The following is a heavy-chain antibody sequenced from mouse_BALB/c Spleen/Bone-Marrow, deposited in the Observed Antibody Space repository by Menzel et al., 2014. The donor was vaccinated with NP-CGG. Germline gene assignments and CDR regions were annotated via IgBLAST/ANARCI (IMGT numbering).Heavy chain of an antibody. CDR3: ARTYFYAGSALKD. Sequence: DVKLVESGPSLVKPSQTLSLTCSVTGDSITTDYWNWIRKFPGDKLEYLGYISYSGITYYNPSLKSRISITRDTSKNXYYLQLNTLTPEDTATHYCARTYFYAGSALKDWGQGTLGTVSA. CDR2: ISYSGIT. CDR1: GDSITTDY. D-gene: IGHD1-1*01. V-gene: IGHV3-8*02. J-gene: IGHJ3*01.